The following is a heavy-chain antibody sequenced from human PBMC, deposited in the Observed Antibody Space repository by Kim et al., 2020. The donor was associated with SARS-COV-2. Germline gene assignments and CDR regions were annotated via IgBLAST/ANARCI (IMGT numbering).Heavy chain of an antibody. Sequence: NYNPSLKSRVSISVDTSKNQFSLKLSSVTAADTAVYYCARVFGELPYFDYWGQGTLVTVSS. V-gene: IGHV4-59*01. CDR3: ARVFGELPYFDY. D-gene: IGHD1-26*01. J-gene: IGHJ4*02.